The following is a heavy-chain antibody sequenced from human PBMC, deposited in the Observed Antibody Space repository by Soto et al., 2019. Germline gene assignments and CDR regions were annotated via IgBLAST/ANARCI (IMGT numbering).Heavy chain of an antibody. CDR1: GDTFSFYT. Sequence: ASVKVSCKASGDTFSFYTINWVRQAPGLGLEWVGRINPIVSMSNYAQKFQGRVSMTADKSTSTAYMELRSLRSDDTAMYFCATSYGSGYRAFDYWGQGALVTVSS. D-gene: IGHD3-10*01. CDR3: ATSYGSGYRAFDY. J-gene: IGHJ4*02. V-gene: IGHV1-69*02. CDR2: INPIVSMS.